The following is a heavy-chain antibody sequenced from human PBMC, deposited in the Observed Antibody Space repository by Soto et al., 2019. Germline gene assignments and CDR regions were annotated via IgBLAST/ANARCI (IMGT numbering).Heavy chain of an antibody. V-gene: IGHV4-59*08. CDR3: ARHNDILTGDDYYYYMDV. D-gene: IGHD3-9*01. CDR2: IYYSGST. J-gene: IGHJ6*03. CDR1: GGSISSYY. Sequence: SETLSLTCTVSGGSISSYYWSWIRQPPGKGLEWIGYIYYSGSTNYNPSLKSRVTISIDTSKNQFSLKLSSVTAADTAVYYCARHNDILTGDDYYYYMDVWGKGTTVTVSS.